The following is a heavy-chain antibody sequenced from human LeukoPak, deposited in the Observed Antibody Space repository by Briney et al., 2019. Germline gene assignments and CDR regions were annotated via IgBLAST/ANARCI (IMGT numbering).Heavy chain of an antibody. CDR2: ISGSGGTT. D-gene: IGHD3-10*01. CDR3: AKDRMVRGVNYFDL. V-gene: IGHV3-23*01. J-gene: IGHJ4*02. CDR1: GFKFSNFA. Sequence: PGGSLRLSCAASGFKFSNFAMNWVRQAPGKGLEWVSFISGSGGTTHYADSVKGRFSISRDDSKNTLYLQMNSLRAEDTAVYSCAKDRMVRGVNYFDLWGQGTLVTVSS.